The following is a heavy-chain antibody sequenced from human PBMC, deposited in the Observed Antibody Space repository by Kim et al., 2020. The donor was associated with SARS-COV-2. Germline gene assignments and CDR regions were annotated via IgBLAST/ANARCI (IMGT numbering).Heavy chain of an antibody. V-gene: IGHV1-69*13. J-gene: IGHJ6*02. Sequence: SVKVSCKASGGTFSSYAISWVRQAPGQGLEWMGGIIPIFGTANYAQKFQGRVTITADESTSTAYMELSSLRSEDTAVYYCARGLIAARYYYYGMDVWGQGTTVTVSS. CDR1: GGTFSSYA. CDR3: ARGLIAARYYYYGMDV. D-gene: IGHD2-15*01. CDR2: IIPIFGTA.